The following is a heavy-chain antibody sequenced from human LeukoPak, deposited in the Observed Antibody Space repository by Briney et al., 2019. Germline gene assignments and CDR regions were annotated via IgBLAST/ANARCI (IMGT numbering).Heavy chain of an antibody. D-gene: IGHD1-26*01. Sequence: ASVKVSCKASGYTFTSYGISWVRQAPGQGLEWMGRIIPIFGTANYAQKFQGRVTITTDESTSTAYMELSSLRSEDTAVYYCAREIIVGATTFDYWGQGTLVTVSS. CDR1: GYTFTSYG. J-gene: IGHJ4*02. V-gene: IGHV1-69*05. CDR2: IIPIFGTA. CDR3: AREIIVGATTFDY.